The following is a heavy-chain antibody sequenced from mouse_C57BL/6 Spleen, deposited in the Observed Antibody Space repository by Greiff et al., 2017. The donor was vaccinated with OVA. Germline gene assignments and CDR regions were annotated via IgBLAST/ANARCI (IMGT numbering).Heavy chain of an antibody. CDR3: ARGNGSTNLDY. V-gene: IGHV1-9*01. D-gene: IGHD1-1*01. CDR1: GYTFTGYW. J-gene: IGHJ2*01. CDR2: ILPGSGST. Sequence: QVQLQQSGAELMKPGASVKLSCKATGYTFTGYWIEWVKQRPGHGLEWVGEILPGSGSTNYNEKVKGKATFTADTSSTTAYMQLSSLTTVDSAIYYSARGNGSTNLDYWGQGTTLTVSS.